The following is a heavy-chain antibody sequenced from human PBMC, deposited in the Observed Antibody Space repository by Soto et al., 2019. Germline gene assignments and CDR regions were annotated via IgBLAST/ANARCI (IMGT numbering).Heavy chain of an antibody. CDR3: VRGRSLSAN. J-gene: IGHJ4*02. CDR1: GFTFSNYW. CDR2: IKEDGSEK. V-gene: IGHV3-7*01. Sequence: EVQLVESGGGLVQPGGSLRLSCAASGFTFSNYWMSWVRQAPGKGLEWVANIKEDGSEKYYVDSVKGRFTISRDDAKTSLFLQMNSLRVDDTAMYYCVRGRSLSANWGPGTLVTVS. D-gene: IGHD1-26*01.